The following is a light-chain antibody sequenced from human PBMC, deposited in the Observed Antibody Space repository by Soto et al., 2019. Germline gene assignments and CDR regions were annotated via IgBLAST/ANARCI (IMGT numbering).Light chain of an antibody. CDR3: HQYGNSPRA. V-gene: IGKV3-20*01. CDR1: QSVYDNR. Sequence: ETLLTQSPGTLSLSPGERATLSCRASQSVYDNRLAWYQHRPGQSPRVLIYAAYSRAPGIPDRFSGSASGTDFTLTISRLEPEDVADYYCHQYGNSPRAFGKGTKVEIK. CDR2: AAY. J-gene: IGKJ1*01.